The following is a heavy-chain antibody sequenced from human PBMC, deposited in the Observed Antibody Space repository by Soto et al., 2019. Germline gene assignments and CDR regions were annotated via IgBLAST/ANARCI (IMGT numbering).Heavy chain of an antibody. CDR3: ARGSTLIVVNHLDY. CDR1: GFTFSRYE. Sequence: PGGSLRLSCAVSGFTFSRYEMNWVRQAPGKRLEWVSYISSSGSTIYYADSVKGRFTIPRDNAKNSLYLQMNSLRAEDTAVYYCARGSTLIVVNHLDYWGHGTLVTVSS. D-gene: IGHD3-22*01. J-gene: IGHJ4*01. CDR2: ISSSGSTI. V-gene: IGHV3-48*03.